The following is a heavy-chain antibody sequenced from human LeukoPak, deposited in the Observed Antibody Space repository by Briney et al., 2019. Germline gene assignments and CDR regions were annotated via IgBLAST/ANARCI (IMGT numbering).Heavy chain of an antibody. CDR1: GYTFTSYG. CDR3: ARDHSGRYLAYY. V-gene: IGHV1-18*01. Sequence: ASVKVSCKASGYTFTSYGISWVQQAPGQGLEWMGWISAYNGNTNYAQKLQGRVTMTTDTSTSTAYMELRSLRSDDTAVYYCARDHSGRYLAYYWGQGTLVTVSS. D-gene: IGHD6-19*01. CDR2: ISAYNGNT. J-gene: IGHJ4*02.